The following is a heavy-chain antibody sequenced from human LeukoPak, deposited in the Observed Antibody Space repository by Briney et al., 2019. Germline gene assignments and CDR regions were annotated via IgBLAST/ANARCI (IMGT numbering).Heavy chain of an antibody. CDR1: GGSISSSSYY. J-gene: IGHJ5*02. CDR2: IYYSGST. Sequence: SETLSLTCTVSGGSISSSSYYWGWIRQPPGKGLEWIGSIYYSGSTYYNPSLKSRVTMSVDTSKNQFSLILSSVTAADTALYYCARDLYGDGSYFDPWGQGTLVTVSS. CDR3: ARDLYGDGSYFDP. V-gene: IGHV4-39*07. D-gene: IGHD4-17*01.